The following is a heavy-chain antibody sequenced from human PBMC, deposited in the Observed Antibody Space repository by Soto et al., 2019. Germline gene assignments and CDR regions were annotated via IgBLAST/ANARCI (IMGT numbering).Heavy chain of an antibody. D-gene: IGHD4-17*01. V-gene: IGHV4-59*01. CDR3: ARDGGYGVDY. CDR2: IYYSGST. J-gene: IGHJ4*02. Sequence: SETLSLTCTVSGGSISSYYWSWIRQPPGKGLEWIGYIYYSGSTNYNPSLKSRVTISVDTSKNQFSLKLSSVTAADTAVYYGARDGGYGVDYWGQGTLVTVSS. CDR1: GGSISSYY.